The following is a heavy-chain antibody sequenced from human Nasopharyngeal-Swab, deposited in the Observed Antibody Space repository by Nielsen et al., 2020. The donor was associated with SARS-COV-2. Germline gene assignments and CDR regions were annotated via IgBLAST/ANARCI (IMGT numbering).Heavy chain of an antibody. V-gene: IGHV4-34*01. CDR1: GGSFSGYY. J-gene: IGHJ4*02. CDR3: ARGFHPRHYYDSSDSSLDY. Sequence: ESLKISCAVYGGSFSGYYWSWIRQPPGKGLEWIGEINHSGSTNYNPSLKSRVTISVDTSKNQFSLKLSSVTAADTAVYYCARGFHPRHYYDSSDSSLDYWGQGTLVTVSS. D-gene: IGHD3-22*01. CDR2: INHSGST.